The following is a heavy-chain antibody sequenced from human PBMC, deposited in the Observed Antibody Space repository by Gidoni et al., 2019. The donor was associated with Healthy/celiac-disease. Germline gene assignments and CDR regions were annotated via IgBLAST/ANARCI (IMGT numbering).Heavy chain of an antibody. CDR2: ISSSSSYI. J-gene: IGHJ3*02. V-gene: IGHV3-21*01. D-gene: IGHD3-22*01. Sequence: EVQLVESGGGLVKPGGSLRLSCAASGFTFSSYSMNWVRQAPGKGLEWVSSISSSSSYIYYADSVKGRFTISRDNAKNSLYLQMNSLRAEDTAVYYCARDQYYYDSSGPPPDAFDIWGQGTMVTVSS. CDR1: GFTFSSYS. CDR3: ARDQYYYDSSGPPPDAFDI.